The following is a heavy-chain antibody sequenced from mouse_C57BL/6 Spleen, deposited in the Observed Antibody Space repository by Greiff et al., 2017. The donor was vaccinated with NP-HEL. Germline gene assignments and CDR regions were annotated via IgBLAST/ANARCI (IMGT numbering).Heavy chain of an antibody. J-gene: IGHJ3*01. CDR3: ASLTSGTY. CDR1: GFSLTSYG. V-gene: IGHV2-2*01. Sequence: VQLQQSGPGLVQPSQSLSITCTVSGFSLTSYGVHWVRQSPGKGLEWLGVIWSGGSTDYNAAFISRLSISKDNSKSQVFFKMNSLQADDTAIYYCASLTSGTYWGQGTLVTVSA. D-gene: IGHD4-1*01. CDR2: IWSGGST.